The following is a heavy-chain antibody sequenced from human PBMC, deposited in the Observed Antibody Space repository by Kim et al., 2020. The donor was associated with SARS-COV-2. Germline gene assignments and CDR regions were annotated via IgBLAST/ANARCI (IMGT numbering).Heavy chain of an antibody. J-gene: IGHJ6*01. CDR2: LSSSRTYI. Sequence: GGSLRLSCAASGFSFTKHTMNWVRQAPGKGLEWVASLSSSRTYISYADSVKGRFTISRDNAKSSLYLQMNSLRAEDTAVYYCAGDEGRGGWDQYYYGMD. CDR3: AGDEGRGGWDQYYYGMD. CDR1: GFSFTKHT. D-gene: IGHD3-16*01. V-gene: IGHV3-21*01.